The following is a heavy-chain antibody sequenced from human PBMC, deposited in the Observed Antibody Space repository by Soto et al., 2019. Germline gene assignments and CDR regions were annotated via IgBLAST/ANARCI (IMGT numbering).Heavy chain of an antibody. D-gene: IGHD6-13*01. CDR1: GYSFNDYY. Sequence: QVQLVQSGAEVKKPGASVKVSCRTSGYSFNDYYIHWVRQAPGQGLEWMGWINPNGGGTHFPQKIQDCATLTRDTALRTAYMELTNLRSDDTAIYFCARDHSNSSSWPIDYWGQGTLVTVSS. J-gene: IGHJ4*02. V-gene: IGHV1-2*04. CDR2: INPNGGGT. CDR3: ARDHSNSSSWPIDY.